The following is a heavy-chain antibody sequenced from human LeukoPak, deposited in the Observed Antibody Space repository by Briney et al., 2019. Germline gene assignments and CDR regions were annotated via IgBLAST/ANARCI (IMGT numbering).Heavy chain of an antibody. J-gene: IGHJ5*02. D-gene: IGHD1-26*01. CDR2: ITPIINSA. CDR3: TRVNLRGSQYNWFDP. Sequence: GASVKVSCKPSGGTFRSHIFSWVRQAPGQGLEWMGRITPIINSAKYAQKFRDRLTITADTSTGTAYMELSSLTPEDTALYYCTRVNLRGSQYNWFDPWGQGTLVIVSS. CDR1: GGTFRSHI. V-gene: IGHV1-69*08.